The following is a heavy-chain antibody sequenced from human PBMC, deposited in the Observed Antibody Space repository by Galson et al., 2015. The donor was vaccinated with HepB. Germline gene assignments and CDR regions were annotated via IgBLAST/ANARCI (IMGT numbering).Heavy chain of an antibody. CDR2: IKSKANNYAT. Sequence: SLRLSCAASGFTFSGSAMYWVRQASGKGLEWVGLIKSKANNYATTYAASVKGRFTISRDDSENTLYLQMNSLRAGDTAVYYCARDPDDTNGYYNSFDYWGQGSLVTVSS. CDR1: GFTFSGSA. V-gene: IGHV3-73*01. J-gene: IGHJ4*02. CDR3: ARDPDDTNGYYNSFDY. D-gene: IGHD3-22*01.